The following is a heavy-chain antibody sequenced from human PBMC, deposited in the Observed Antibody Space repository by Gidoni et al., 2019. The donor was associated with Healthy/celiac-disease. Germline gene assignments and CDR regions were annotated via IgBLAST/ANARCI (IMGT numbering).Heavy chain of an antibody. CDR3: ARDGSRDYGDYKYYYYGMDV. CDR1: GFTFSSYE. Sequence: EVQLVESGGGLVQLGGSLRLSCAASGFTFSSYELNWVRQAPGKGLEWVSYISSSGSTIYYADSVKGRFTISRDNAKNSLYLQMNSLRAEDTAVYYCARDGSRDYGDYKYYYYGMDVWGQGTTVTVSS. D-gene: IGHD4-17*01. J-gene: IGHJ6*02. CDR2: ISSSGSTI. V-gene: IGHV3-48*03.